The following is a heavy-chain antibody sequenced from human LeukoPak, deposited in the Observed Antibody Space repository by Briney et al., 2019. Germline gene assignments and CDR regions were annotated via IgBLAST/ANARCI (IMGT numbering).Heavy chain of an antibody. Sequence: PSQTLSLTCTVSGGSISSGHYSWSWIRQHPGKGLEWIGYIYYSGSTYYNPSLKSRVTISVDTSKNQFSLKLSSVTAADTAVYYCARGWRDGYSVYYFDYWGQGTLVTVSS. V-gene: IGHV4-31*03. D-gene: IGHD5-24*01. CDR3: ARGWRDGYSVYYFDY. CDR1: GGSISSGHYS. J-gene: IGHJ4*02. CDR2: IYYSGST.